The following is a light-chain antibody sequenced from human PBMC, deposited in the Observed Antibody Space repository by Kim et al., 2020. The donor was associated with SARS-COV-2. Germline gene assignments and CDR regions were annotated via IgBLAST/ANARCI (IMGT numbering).Light chain of an antibody. J-gene: IGLJ3*02. CDR3: CSPAGSYTWV. V-gene: IGLV2-11*03. CDR1: STDLGEYYS. CDR2: DVN. Sequence: GQSVTISCTGTSTDLGEYYSVSWYQQHPGKAPKLMIYDVNKRPSGVPDRFSGSKSGNTASLTISGLQAEDEADYFCCSPAGSYTWVFGGGTKLTVL.